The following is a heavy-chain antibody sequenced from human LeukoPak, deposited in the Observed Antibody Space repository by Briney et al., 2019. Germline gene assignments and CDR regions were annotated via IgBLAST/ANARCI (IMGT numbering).Heavy chain of an antibody. CDR1: GFSFSGFE. V-gene: IGHV3-48*03. Sequence: GGSLRLSCAASGFSFSGFEMSWVRQAPGKGPEWVSYISTSDSTTYYADSVKGRFTISRDNAKNSVYLQMNSLRDEDTAVYYCARDHVWAFDIWGQGTMVTVSS. CDR2: ISTSDSTT. D-gene: IGHD3-16*01. CDR3: ARDHVWAFDI. J-gene: IGHJ3*02.